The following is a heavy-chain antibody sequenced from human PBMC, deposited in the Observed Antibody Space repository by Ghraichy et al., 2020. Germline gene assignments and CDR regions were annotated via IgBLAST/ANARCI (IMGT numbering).Heavy chain of an antibody. J-gene: IGHJ4*02. CDR1: GGSISSDC. CDR3: ARTTRRRRLAVAGRNLESLYFDY. Sequence: SQTLSLTCTVSGGSISSDCWSWIRQPPGKGLEWIAYVCNAGNTNYTPSLKSRVTISGDTSKNQFSLNLSSVTAADTAVYYCARTTRRRRLAVAGRNLESLYFDYWGQGTLVTVSS. V-gene: IGHV4-59*01. D-gene: IGHD6-19*01. CDR2: VCNAGNT.